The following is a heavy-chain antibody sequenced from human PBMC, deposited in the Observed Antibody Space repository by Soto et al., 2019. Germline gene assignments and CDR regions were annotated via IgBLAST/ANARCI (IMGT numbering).Heavy chain of an antibody. Sequence: QVQLVESGGGVVQPGRSLRLSCAASGFTFSNYAMHWVRQAPGKGLQWVAIISFDGSNKYYADSVKGRFTISRDNSKKTLYLQMNSLRAEDTAVYYCARGSCISTGCPHHGLDVWGQGTTVTVSS. V-gene: IGHV3-30-3*01. CDR1: GFTFSNYA. J-gene: IGHJ6*02. CDR3: ARGSCISTGCPHHGLDV. CDR2: ISFDGSNK. D-gene: IGHD2-2*01.